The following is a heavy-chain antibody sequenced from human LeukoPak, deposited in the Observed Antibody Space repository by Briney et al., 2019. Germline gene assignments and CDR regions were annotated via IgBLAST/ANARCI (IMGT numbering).Heavy chain of an antibody. Sequence: SETLSLTCAVYGGSFRGYYWSWIRQPPGKGLGWIGEINHSGSTNYNPSLKSRVTISVETSKNQFSLKLSSVTAADTAVYYCARVAYCTNGVCYDYFDYWGQGTLVTVSS. D-gene: IGHD2-8*01. V-gene: IGHV4-34*01. CDR1: GGSFRGYY. J-gene: IGHJ4*02. CDR2: INHSGST. CDR3: ARVAYCTNGVCYDYFDY.